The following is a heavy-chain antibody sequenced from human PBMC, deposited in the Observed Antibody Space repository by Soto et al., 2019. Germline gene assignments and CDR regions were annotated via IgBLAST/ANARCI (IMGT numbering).Heavy chain of an antibody. J-gene: IGHJ4*02. CDR1: GITFSSYA. CDR2: ISGSGGST. V-gene: IGHV3-23*01. D-gene: IGHD2-15*01. Sequence: EVQLLESGGGLVQPGGSLRLSCAASGITFSSYAMNWVRQAPGKGLEWVSGISGSGGSTHYADSVKGRFTISRDNSKNMLYLQMNSLRAEDTAVYYCAKAPKIVVVVPHFDYWGQGTLVTVSS. CDR3: AKAPKIVVVVPHFDY.